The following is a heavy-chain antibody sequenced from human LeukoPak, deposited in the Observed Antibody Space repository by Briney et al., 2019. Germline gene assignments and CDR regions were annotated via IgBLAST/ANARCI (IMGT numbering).Heavy chain of an antibody. CDR2: IYYSGST. V-gene: IGHV4-39*07. CDR3: ARSKYSSRGSESFDI. J-gene: IGHJ3*02. D-gene: IGHD6-13*01. Sequence: SETLSLTCTVSGGSISSSSYYWGWIRQPPGKGLEWIGSIYYSGSTYYNPSLKSRVTISVDTSKNQFSLKLSSVTAADTAVYYCARSKYSSRGSESFDIWGQGTMVTVSS. CDR1: GGSISSSSYY.